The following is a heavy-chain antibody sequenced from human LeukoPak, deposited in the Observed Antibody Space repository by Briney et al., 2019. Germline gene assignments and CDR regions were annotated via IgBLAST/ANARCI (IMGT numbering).Heavy chain of an antibody. CDR1: GGSFSGYY. CDR2: INHSGST. CDR3: ARDTYYYGSGSIGSYGMDV. Sequence: NASETLSLTCAVYGGSFSGYYWSWIRQPPGKGLEWIGEINHSGSTNYNPSLKSRVTISVDTSKNQFSLKLSSVTAADTAVYYCARDTYYYGSGSIGSYGMDVWGQGTTVTVSS. D-gene: IGHD3-10*01. J-gene: IGHJ6*02. V-gene: IGHV4-34*01.